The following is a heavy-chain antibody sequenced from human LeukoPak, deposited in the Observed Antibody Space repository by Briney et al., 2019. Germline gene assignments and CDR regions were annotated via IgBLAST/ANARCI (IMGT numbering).Heavy chain of an antibody. J-gene: IGHJ4*02. CDR2: IYYSGST. V-gene: IGHV4-59*12. D-gene: IGHD3-16*01. Sequence: SETLTLTCTVSGGSISSYYWSWIRQPPGKGLEWIGYIYYSGSTNYNPSLKSRVTISVDTSKNQFSLKLSSVTAADTALYYCARDGGASQDLFLDFWGQGALVTVSS. CDR3: ARDGGASQDLFLDF. CDR1: GGSISSYY.